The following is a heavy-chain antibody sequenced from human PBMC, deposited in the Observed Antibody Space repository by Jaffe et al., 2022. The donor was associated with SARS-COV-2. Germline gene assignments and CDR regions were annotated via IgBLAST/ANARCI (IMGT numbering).Heavy chain of an antibody. CDR1: GFTFSSYA. V-gene: IGHV3-30-3*01. CDR3: ARGRIVGATPGYYYGMDV. D-gene: IGHD1-26*01. CDR2: ISYDGSNK. J-gene: IGHJ6*02. Sequence: QVQLVESGGGVVQPGRSLRLSCAASGFTFSSYAMHWVRQAPGKGLEWVAVISYDGSNKYYADSVKGRFTISRDNSKNTLYLQMNSLRAEDTAVYYCARGRIVGATPGYYYGMDVWGQGTTVTVSS.